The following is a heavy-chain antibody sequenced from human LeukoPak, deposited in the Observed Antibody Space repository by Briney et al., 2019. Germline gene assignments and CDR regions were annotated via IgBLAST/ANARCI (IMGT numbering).Heavy chain of an antibody. CDR2: IRYDGSNK. CDR1: GFTFSSHG. CDR3: AKSIPAIAVAVSTRQ. Sequence: GGSLRLSCAASGFTFSSHGMHWVRQAPGKGLEWVAFIRYDGSNKNYADSVKGRFTISRDNSKNTLYLQMNSLKPDDTAMYYCAKSIPAIAVAVSTRQWGQGTLVTVSS. J-gene: IGHJ4*02. V-gene: IGHV3-30*02. D-gene: IGHD6-19*01.